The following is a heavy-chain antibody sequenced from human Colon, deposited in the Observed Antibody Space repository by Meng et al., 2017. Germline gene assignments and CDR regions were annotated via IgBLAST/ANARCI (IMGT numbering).Heavy chain of an antibody. CDR3: ARDLVPQGERELQVDF. Sequence: GESLKISCAASGFTFSGYYMSWIRQAPGKGLEWVAYISGSGGSKYHVDSVKGRFTVSRDNAKNSLYLEMNSLRVEDSAIYYCARDLVPQGERELQVDFWGQGTLVTVSS. D-gene: IGHD1-26*01. V-gene: IGHV3-11*01. CDR1: GFTFSGYY. J-gene: IGHJ4*02. CDR2: ISGSGGSK.